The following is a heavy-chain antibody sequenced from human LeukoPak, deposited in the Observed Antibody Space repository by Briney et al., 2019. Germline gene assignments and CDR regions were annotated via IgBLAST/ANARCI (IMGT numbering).Heavy chain of an antibody. J-gene: IGHJ4*02. D-gene: IGHD5-18*01. V-gene: IGHV4-39*01. CDR1: GGSISSSSYY. CDR2: IYYSGST. Sequence: PSETLSLTCTVSGGSISSSSYYWGWIRQPPGKGLEWIGSIYYSGSTYYNPSLKSRVTISVDTSKNQFSLKLSSVTAADTAVYYCASERGDSYACFDYWGQGTLVTVSS. CDR3: ASERGDSYACFDY.